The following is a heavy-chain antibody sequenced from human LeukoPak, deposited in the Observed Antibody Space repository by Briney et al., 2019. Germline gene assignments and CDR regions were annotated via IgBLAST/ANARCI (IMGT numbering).Heavy chain of an antibody. V-gene: IGHV1-24*01. D-gene: IGHD3-10*01. CDR2: FDPEDGET. CDR3: ATDLRGFGELLLFDY. J-gene: IGHJ4*02. Sequence: GASVKVSCKVSGYTLTELSMHWVRQAPGKGLEWMGGFDPEDGETIYAQKFQGRVTMTEDTSTDTAYMELSSLRSEDTAVYYCATDLRGFGELLLFDYWGQGTLVTVSS. CDR1: GYTLTELS.